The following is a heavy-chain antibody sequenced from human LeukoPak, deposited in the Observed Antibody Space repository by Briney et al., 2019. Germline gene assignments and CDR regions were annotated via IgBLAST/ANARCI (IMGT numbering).Heavy chain of an antibody. CDR3: ARTPYYYDSSGPTDAFDI. CDR1: GGSISSYY. CDR2: IYYSGST. Sequence: SETLSLTCTVSGGSISSYYWSWIRQPPGKGLEWIGYIYYSGSTNYNPSLKSRVTISVDTSKNQFSLKLSSVTAADTAVYYCARTPYYYDSSGPTDAFDIWGQGTMVTVSS. J-gene: IGHJ3*02. V-gene: IGHV4-59*08. D-gene: IGHD3-22*01.